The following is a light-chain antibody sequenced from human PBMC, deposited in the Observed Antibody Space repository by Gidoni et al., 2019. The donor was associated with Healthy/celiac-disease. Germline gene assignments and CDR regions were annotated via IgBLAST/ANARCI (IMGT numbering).Light chain of an antibody. J-gene: IGKJ3*01. CDR1: QSVSSY. CDR2: DST. CDR3: QRRSNWPLFT. V-gene: IGKV3-11*01. Sequence: ETALTQSPATLSLSPGERATLSCRASQSVSSYLAWYQQKPGQAPRLLIYDSTNRAAGIPAMFSGGWSGTDFTLTISILEPEDFAVYYCQRRSNWPLFTFGPGTKVDIK.